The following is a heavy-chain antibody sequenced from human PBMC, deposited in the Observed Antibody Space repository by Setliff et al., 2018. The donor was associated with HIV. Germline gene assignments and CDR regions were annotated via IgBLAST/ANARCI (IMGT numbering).Heavy chain of an antibody. V-gene: IGHV1-18*01. CDR2: ISAYNGNT. CDR1: GYTFTHYA. J-gene: IGHJ3*02. Sequence: ASVKVSCKASGYTFTHYAISWVRRAPGQGLEYLGWISAYNGNTNYAQKVQGRITMTTDASTSTVDMELRSLTSDDTAVYYCARLASGGWPLEVFDIWGQGTMVTVSS. CDR3: ARLASGGWPLEVFDI. D-gene: IGHD2-15*01.